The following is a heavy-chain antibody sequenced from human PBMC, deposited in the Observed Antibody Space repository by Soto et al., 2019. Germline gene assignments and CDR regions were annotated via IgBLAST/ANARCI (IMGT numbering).Heavy chain of an antibody. CDR2: IKQDGREK. Sequence: GSLRLSCVGSGFTFGKYWMDWLRQTPGKGLEWVANIKQDGREKFYVDSVRGRFTISRDNAKNSVYLEMNRLRDEDTGVYYCAREEESVGSPPSGFHPWGQGVQVTVSS. CDR1: GFTFGKYW. J-gene: IGHJ5*02. CDR3: AREEESVGSPPSGFHP. V-gene: IGHV3-7*03. D-gene: IGHD3-10*01.